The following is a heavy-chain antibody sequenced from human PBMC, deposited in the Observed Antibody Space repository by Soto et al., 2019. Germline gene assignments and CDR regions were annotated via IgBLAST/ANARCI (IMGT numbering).Heavy chain of an antibody. J-gene: IGHJ6*02. CDR3: ATAVTAGTYYNYGLDV. V-gene: IGHV1-69*14. Sequence: QVHLVQSGAEVEKPGSSVNISCKASGGTFGTYGLNWVRQFPGQGLEWIGGIIPASDTENYAQKFQGRVTITADKSTNIAHMQMDSLTSDDTAVYYCATAVTAGTYYNYGLDVWGQGTTVTVS. D-gene: IGHD2-21*02. CDR1: GGTFGTYG. CDR2: IIPASDTE.